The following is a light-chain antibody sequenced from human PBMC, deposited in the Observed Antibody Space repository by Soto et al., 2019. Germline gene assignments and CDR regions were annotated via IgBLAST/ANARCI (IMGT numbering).Light chain of an antibody. Sequence: EIVLTQSPGTLSLSPRERATLSCRASQSVSSSYLAWYQQKPGQAPRLRIYGASSRATGIPDRFSGSGSGTDFTLTISRLEPEDFSVYYCQQYGASPPYSFGQGTKLEIK. CDR3: QQYGASPPYS. J-gene: IGKJ2*03. CDR2: GAS. CDR1: QSVSSSY. V-gene: IGKV3-20*01.